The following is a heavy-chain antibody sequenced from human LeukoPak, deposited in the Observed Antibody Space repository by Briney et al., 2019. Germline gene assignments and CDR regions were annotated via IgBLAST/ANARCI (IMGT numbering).Heavy chain of an antibody. Sequence: GASVKVSCKTSGYTFIDYYMHWVRQAPGQGLEWMGWVNPVSGRTSIAQKFQDRITLTRDTSITTFYMEVTWLTSDDTAIYYCARADRLDGSPYLIGPWGQGTLVTVYS. D-gene: IGHD1-26*01. CDR3: ARADRLDGSPYLIGP. V-gene: IGHV1-2*02. J-gene: IGHJ5*02. CDR2: VNPVSGRT. CDR1: GYTFIDYY.